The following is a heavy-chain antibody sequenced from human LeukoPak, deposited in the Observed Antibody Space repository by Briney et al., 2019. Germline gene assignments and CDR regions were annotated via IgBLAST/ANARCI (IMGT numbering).Heavy chain of an antibody. D-gene: IGHD6-19*01. CDR3: AREWGRIAVAGGPGY. V-gene: IGHV3-33*01. J-gene: IGHJ4*02. CDR1: GFTFSNYG. CDR2: IWHDGRK. Sequence: PGGSLRLSCEVSGFTFSNYGMHWVRQAPGKGLEWLALIWHDGRKFHADSVKGRFTISRDNSANTLYLQMSSLRVEDTAVYYCAREWGRIAVAGGPGYWGQGARVTVSS.